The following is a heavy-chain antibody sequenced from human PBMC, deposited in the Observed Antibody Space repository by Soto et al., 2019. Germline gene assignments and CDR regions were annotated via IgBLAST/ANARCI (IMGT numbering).Heavy chain of an antibody. CDR1: GFTFSSYG. J-gene: IGHJ2*01. D-gene: IGHD2-8*02. CDR3: ARDVVGAGLVVWYFDL. CDR2: IWYDGSNK. Sequence: QVQLVESGGGVVQPGRSLRLSCAASGFTFSSYGMHWVRQAPGKGLEWVAVIWYDGSNKYYADSVKGRFTISRDNSKKTMYLQMTRRRDEDAAVYYCARDVVGAGLVVWYFDLWGRGTLVTVSS. V-gene: IGHV3-33*01.